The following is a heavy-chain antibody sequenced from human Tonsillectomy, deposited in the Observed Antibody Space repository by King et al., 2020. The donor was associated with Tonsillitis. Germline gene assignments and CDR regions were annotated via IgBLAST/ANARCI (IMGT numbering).Heavy chain of an antibody. CDR3: ARDRDGRGYSGYDFDY. CDR2: ISGSSDTI. V-gene: IGHV3-48*04. J-gene: IGHJ4*02. D-gene: IGHD5-12*01. Sequence: VQLVESGGGLVQPGGSLRLSCAASGFTFSSYSMNWVRQAPGKGMEWVSYISGSSDTIYYADSVKGRFTISRDNAKNSLYLQMTSLRVEDTAVYYCARDRDGRGYSGYDFDYWGQGILVTVSS. CDR1: GFTFSSYS.